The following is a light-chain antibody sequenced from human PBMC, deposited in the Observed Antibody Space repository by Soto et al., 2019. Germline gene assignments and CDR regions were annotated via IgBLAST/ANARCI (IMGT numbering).Light chain of an antibody. J-gene: IGKJ5*01. CDR2: DST. CDR3: QQRNVWPPIT. CDR1: QSIHTS. Sequence: VLTHSPATLSLSPCERATLSRRASQSIHTSLAWYQQKSGKPPRLVIYDSTLRANGVPDRFGGSRSGTEFTLTINSLEPEDFAVYYCQQRNVWPPITFGQGTRLEIK. V-gene: IGKV3-11*01.